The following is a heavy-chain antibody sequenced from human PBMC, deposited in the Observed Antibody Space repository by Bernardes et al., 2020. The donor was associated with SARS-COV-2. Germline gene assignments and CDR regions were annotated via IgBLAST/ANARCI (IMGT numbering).Heavy chain of an antibody. Sequence: ASEKVSCKASGYTFTSYEINWVRQDTGQGLEWMGWMNPNSGNTGYAQKFQGRVTMTRNTSISTAYMELSSLRSEDTAVYYCARDFWSGYSLVRDDYWGQGTLVTVSS. CDR1: GYTFTSYE. CDR2: MNPNSGNT. D-gene: IGHD3-3*01. CDR3: ARDFWSGYSLVRDDY. V-gene: IGHV1-8*01. J-gene: IGHJ4*02.